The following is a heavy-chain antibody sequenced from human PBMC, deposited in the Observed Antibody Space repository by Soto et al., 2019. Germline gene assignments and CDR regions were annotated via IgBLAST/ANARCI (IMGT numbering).Heavy chain of an antibody. CDR1: GGSFSGYY. CDR3: ARGRKKGSSYWALDY. J-gene: IGHJ4*02. V-gene: IGHV4-34*01. CDR2: INHSGST. Sequence: ETLSLTCAVYGGSFSGYYWSWIRQPPGKGLEWIGEINHSGSTNYNPSLKSRVTISVDTSKNQFSLKLSSVTAADSAVYYCARGRKKGSSYWALDYWGQGTLVTVS. D-gene: IGHD6-6*01.